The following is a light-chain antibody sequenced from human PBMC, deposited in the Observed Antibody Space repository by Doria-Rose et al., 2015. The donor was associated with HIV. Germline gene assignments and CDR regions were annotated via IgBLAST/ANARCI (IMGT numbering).Light chain of an antibody. V-gene: IGKV3-20*01. J-gene: IGKJ1*01. CDR3: HQYGTSWT. CDR1: QSFSSTY. Sequence: TQSPGTLSLSPGERATLSCRASQSFSSTYSAWYQQQPGQAPSLLIYDGSTRATGIPDRFSASVSGTDFTLTVNRLEPEDFALYYCHQYGTSWTFGQGTKVEI. CDR2: DGS.